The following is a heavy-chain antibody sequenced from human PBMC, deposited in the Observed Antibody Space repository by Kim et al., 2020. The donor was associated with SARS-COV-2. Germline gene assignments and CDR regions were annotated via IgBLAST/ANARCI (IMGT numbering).Heavy chain of an antibody. J-gene: IGHJ4*02. V-gene: IGHV1-3*01. CDR2: INAGNGNT. D-gene: IGHD6-13*01. Sequence: ASVKVSCKASGYTFTSYAMHWVRQAPGQRLEWMGWINAGNGNTKYSQKFQGRVTITRDTSASTAYMELSSLRSEDTAVYYCARDQGIAAAIVYWGQGTLVTVSS. CDR3: ARDQGIAAAIVY. CDR1: GYTFTSYA.